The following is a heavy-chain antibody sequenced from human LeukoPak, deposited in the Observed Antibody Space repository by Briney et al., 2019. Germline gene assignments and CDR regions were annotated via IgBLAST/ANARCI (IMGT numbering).Heavy chain of an antibody. J-gene: IGHJ4*02. D-gene: IGHD4-23*01. Sequence: PGGSLRLSCAASGFTFRSYDMHWVRQTTGKSLEWVSGIGTAGDPYYPGSVKGRFTISRENAKNSLYLQMNSLRAGDTAVYYCAKPRNDVWYGGPFDYWGQGTLVTVSS. CDR2: IGTAGDP. V-gene: IGHV3-13*05. CDR1: GFTFRSYD. CDR3: AKPRNDVWYGGPFDY.